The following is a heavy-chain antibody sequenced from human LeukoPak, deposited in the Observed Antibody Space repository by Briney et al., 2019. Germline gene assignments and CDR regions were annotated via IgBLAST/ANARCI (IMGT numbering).Heavy chain of an antibody. CDR3: ARTLVKRKSGAFDV. Sequence: PGRSLRLSCAASGFTFSNYAMHWARQAPGKGLEWVTVISYDGTIKSYADSVRGRFTISRDNSKGTLYLQMNSLRDEDTAVYYCARTLVKRKSGAFDVWGQGTMVIVSS. V-gene: IGHV3-30*04. J-gene: IGHJ3*01. CDR1: GFTFSNYA. D-gene: IGHD6-6*01. CDR2: ISYDGTIK.